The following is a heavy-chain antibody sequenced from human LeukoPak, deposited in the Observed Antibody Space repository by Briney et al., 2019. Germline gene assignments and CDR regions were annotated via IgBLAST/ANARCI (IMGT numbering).Heavy chain of an antibody. J-gene: IGHJ6*03. Sequence: PGGSLRLSCEVSGFTFSNYWMSWVHQAPGKGLEWVANIKQDESEKHYVDSVKGRFTISRDNAKNSLYLQMNSLRAEDTAVYYCARRYSSGLYYYYMDVWGKGTTVTVSS. CDR1: GFTFSNYW. D-gene: IGHD6-19*01. CDR3: ARRYSSGLYYYYMDV. V-gene: IGHV3-7*01. CDR2: IKQDESEK.